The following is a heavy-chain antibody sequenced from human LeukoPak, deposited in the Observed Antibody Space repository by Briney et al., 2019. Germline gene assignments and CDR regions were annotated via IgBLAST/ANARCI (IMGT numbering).Heavy chain of an antibody. Sequence: QSGGSLRLSCAASGFTFSSYEMNWVRQAPGKGLEWVSYISSSGSTIYYADSVKGRFTISRDNAKNSLYLQMNSLRAEDTAVYYCARDGLITMFRGLFDYWGQGTLVTVSS. D-gene: IGHD3-10*01. CDR1: GFTFSSYE. CDR3: ARDGLITMFRGLFDY. CDR2: ISSSGSTI. V-gene: IGHV3-48*03. J-gene: IGHJ4*02.